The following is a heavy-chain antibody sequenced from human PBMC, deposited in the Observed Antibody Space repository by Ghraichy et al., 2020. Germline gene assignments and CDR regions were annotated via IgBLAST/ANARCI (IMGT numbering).Heavy chain of an antibody. D-gene: IGHD3-10*01. J-gene: IGHJ4*02. CDR3: ARDPKRGALDY. CDR1: GFSFSASW. Sequence: LSLTCTASGFSFSASWMSWVRQAPEKGLEWVANINNDGKEKYYVDSLKGRFTISRDNGKNSLFLQISSLRVEDTAVYYCARDPKRGALDYWGQGTLVAVSS. V-gene: IGHV3-7*03. CDR2: INNDGKEK.